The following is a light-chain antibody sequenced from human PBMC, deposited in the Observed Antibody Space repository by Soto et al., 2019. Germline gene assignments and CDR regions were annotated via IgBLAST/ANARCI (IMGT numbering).Light chain of an antibody. CDR2: GAS. Sequence: VLTQSPGTLSMSPVETATLACRASQFVSSNLAWYQQKPGQAPRLLIYGASTRATGIPARFSGSGSGTEFTLTISSLQSEDFAVYYCQQYSIWRTFGHGTKVDIK. V-gene: IGKV3D-15*01. CDR1: QFVSSN. J-gene: IGKJ1*01. CDR3: QQYSIWRT.